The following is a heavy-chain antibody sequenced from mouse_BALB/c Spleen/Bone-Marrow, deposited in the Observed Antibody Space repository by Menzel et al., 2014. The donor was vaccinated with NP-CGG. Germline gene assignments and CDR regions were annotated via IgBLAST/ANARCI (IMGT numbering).Heavy chain of an antibody. CDR2: INPINGDT. CDR1: GYTFTDYY. V-gene: IGHV1-26*01. J-gene: IGHJ1*01. CDR3: AMGVRLYWYFDV. Sequence: VQLQQSGPELVKPGASVEMSCKASGYTFTDYYMKWVKQSHGESLEWIGDINPINGDTFYNQKFKGKATLTVDKSSSTAYMQLDSLTSEDSAVYYCAMGVRLYWYFDVWGAGTTVTVSS. D-gene: IGHD2-14*01.